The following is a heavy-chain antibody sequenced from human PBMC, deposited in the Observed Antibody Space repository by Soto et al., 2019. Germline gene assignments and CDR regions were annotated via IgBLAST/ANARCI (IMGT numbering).Heavy chain of an antibody. CDR1: GGSISSSSYY. Sequence: PSETVSLTCTVSGGSISSSSYYWGWIRQPPGKGLEWIGSIYYSGSTYYNPSLKSRVTISVDTSKDQFSLKLSSVTAADTAVYYCPRSLQRGEMWFDPWGQGTLVTVSS. J-gene: IGHJ5*02. CDR2: IYYSGST. D-gene: IGHD3-16*01. CDR3: PRSLQRGEMWFDP. V-gene: IGHV4-39*01.